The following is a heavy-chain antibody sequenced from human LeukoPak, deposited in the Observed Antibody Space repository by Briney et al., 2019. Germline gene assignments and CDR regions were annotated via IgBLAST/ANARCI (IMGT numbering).Heavy chain of an antibody. CDR1: GGSISSYY. CDR3: ARTPRYYGMDV. CDR2: IYYSGST. J-gene: IGHJ6*02. V-gene: IGHV4-59*01. Sequence: SETLSLTCTVSGGSISSYYWSWIRQPPGKGLEWIGYIYYSGSTNYNPSLKSRVTISVDTSKNQFSLKLSSVTAADTAVYYCARTPRYYGMDVWGQGTTVTASS.